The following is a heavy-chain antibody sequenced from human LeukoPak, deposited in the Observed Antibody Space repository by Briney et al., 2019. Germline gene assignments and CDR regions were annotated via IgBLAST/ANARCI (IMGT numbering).Heavy chain of an antibody. CDR3: ARDVDHYDSTGKGLVDF. CDR2: INPNGGGT. J-gene: IGHJ3*01. D-gene: IGHD3-22*01. Sequence: ASVKVSCKASGYTFTGYYMHWARQAPGQGLEWMGWINPNGGGTNYAQKFQGRVTMTRDTSISTAYMELSRLKSDDAAVYYCARDVDHYDSTGKGLVDFWGQGTMVTVSS. V-gene: IGHV1-2*02. CDR1: GYTFTGYY.